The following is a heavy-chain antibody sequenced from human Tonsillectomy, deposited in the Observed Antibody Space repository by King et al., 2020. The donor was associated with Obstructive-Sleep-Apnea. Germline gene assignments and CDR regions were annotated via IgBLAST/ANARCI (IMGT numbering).Heavy chain of an antibody. D-gene: IGHD6-13*01. J-gene: IGHJ3*02. V-gene: IGHV3-48*04. CDR2: ISSSSSTI. Sequence: VQLVESGGGLVQPGGSLRLSCAASGFTFSGYNMNWVRQAPGKGLEWVSYISSSSSTIYYADSVQGRFTISRDNAKNSLYLQMNRLRAEDTAVYYCARDLVPDAFDIWGQGTMVTVSS. CDR3: ARDLVPDAFDI. CDR1: GFTFSGYN.